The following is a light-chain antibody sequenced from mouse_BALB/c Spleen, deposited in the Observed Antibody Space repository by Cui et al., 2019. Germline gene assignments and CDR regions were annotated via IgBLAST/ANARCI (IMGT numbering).Light chain of an antibody. CDR1: SSISSNY. Sequence: ELVTTQSPTTMAASPGETITITCSASSSISSNYLHSSHQKTGFSHKLLIYRTSNLASGVPARFSGSGSGACYSLTIGTMEAEDVATSYCQQGSSIPRPFGSGTKLEIK. CDR2: RTS. V-gene: IGKV4-91*01. J-gene: IGKJ4*01. CDR3: QQGSSIPRP.